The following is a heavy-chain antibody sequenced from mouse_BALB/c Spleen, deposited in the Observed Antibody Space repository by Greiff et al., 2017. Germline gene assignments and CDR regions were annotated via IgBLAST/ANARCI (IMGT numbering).Heavy chain of an antibody. CDR1: GFSLTSYG. Sequence: VKVVESGPGLVAPSQSLSITCTVSGFSLTSYGVHWVRQPPGKGLEWLGVIWAGGSTNYNSALMSRLSISKDNSKSQVFLKMNSLQTDDTAMYYCARDRGITTEFAYWGQGTLVTVSA. CDR2: IWAGGST. D-gene: IGHD2-4*01. V-gene: IGHV2-9*02. J-gene: IGHJ3*01. CDR3: ARDRGITTEFAY.